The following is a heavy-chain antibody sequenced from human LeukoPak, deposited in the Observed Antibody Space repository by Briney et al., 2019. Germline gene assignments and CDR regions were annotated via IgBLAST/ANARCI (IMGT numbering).Heavy chain of an antibody. V-gene: IGHV1-18*01. J-gene: IGHJ5*02. D-gene: IGHD3-22*01. CDR1: GYTFTSYG. CDR3: ARDTYYYDSSGYYALYNWFDP. Sequence: GASVKVSCKASGYTFTSYGISWVRQAPGQGLEWMGWISAYNGDTNYAQKLQGRVTMTTDTSTSTAYMELRSLRSDDTAAYYCARDTYYYDSSGYYALYNWFDPWGQGTLVTVSS. CDR2: ISAYNGDT.